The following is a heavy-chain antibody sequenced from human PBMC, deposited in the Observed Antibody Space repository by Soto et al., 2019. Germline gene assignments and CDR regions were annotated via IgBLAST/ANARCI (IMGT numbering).Heavy chain of an antibody. Sequence: QVQLQESGPELLRPSPTLSLTCSVSGDSINNGGYNCIWIRQLPGKGLEGVWYLNYRGRTYFNQSLKSRLNISIDTANQQFFLRLTSVTAADTAVYYYSKGKVYGSGHAFDVWGQGTMVTVSS. J-gene: IGHJ3*01. D-gene: IGHD3-10*01. V-gene: IGHV4-31*03. CDR3: SKGKVYGSGHAFDV. CDR1: GDSINNGGYN. CDR2: LNYRGRT.